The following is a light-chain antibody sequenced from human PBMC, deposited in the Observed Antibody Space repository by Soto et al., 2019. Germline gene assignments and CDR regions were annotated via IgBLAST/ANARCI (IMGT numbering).Light chain of an antibody. CDR3: ATWDDSLNAVV. Sequence: QSALTQPPSASGTPGQRVTISCSGSSSNIESNTVNWYQQLPGTAPKLLIYSQNQRPSGVPDRFSGSKSGTSASLAISGLQSEDEADYYCATWDDSLNAVVFGGGTQLTVL. CDR1: SSNIESNT. CDR2: SQN. V-gene: IGLV1-44*01. J-gene: IGLJ2*01.